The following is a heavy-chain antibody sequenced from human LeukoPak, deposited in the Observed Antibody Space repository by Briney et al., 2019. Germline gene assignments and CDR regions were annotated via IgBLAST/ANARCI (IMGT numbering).Heavy chain of an antibody. CDR1: GYTFTGYY. CDR2: VNPNSGGT. V-gene: IGHV1-2*02. Sequence: ASVKVSCKASGYTFTGYYMHWVRQAPGQGLGWMGWVNPNSGGTNYAQKFQSGVTMTRDTSISTAYMELSRLRSDDTAVYYCAREGYRTGPDLRKNWFDPWGQGTLVTVST. D-gene: IGHD2-8*02. J-gene: IGHJ5*02. CDR3: AREGYRTGPDLRKNWFDP.